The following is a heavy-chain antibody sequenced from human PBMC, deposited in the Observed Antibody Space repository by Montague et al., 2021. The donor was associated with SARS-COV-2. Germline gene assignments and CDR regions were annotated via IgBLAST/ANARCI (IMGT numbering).Heavy chain of an antibody. Sequence: SETLSLTCTVSGDSIGSSSYDWGWIRRPPGKGLEWIGHISYRGNTNHNPSLKSRVTISIDTSRNQFSLKVSSVTATDTAIYYCARRHDYWDSCGQRSQFDYWGQGTLVTVSS. CDR3: ARRHDYWDSCGQRSQFDY. V-gene: IGHV4-39*01. J-gene: IGHJ4*02. CDR2: ISYRGNT. CDR1: GDSIGSSSYD. D-gene: IGHD3-22*01.